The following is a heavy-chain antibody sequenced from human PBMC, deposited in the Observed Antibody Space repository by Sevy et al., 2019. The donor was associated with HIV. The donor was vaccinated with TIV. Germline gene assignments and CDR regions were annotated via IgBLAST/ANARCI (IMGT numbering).Heavy chain of an antibody. Sequence: GSLRLSCAASGFTFSSYGMHWVRQAPGKGLEWVAVIWYDGSNKYYADSVKGRFTISRDNSKNTLYLQMNSLRAEDTAVYYCARATYSSSWNDNWFDPWGQGTLVTVSS. CDR3: ARATYSSSWNDNWFDP. CDR1: GFTFSSYG. D-gene: IGHD6-13*01. V-gene: IGHV3-33*01. J-gene: IGHJ5*02. CDR2: IWYDGSNK.